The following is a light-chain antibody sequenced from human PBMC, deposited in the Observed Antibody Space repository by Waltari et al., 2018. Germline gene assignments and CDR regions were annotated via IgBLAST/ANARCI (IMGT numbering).Light chain of an antibody. J-gene: IGKJ1*01. CDR1: QNINDW. CDR3: LQYDLHPWT. Sequence: IQITQSPSPVPSSVGHRVPLTCRASQNINDWLAWYQQKPGKAPKLLIHRASTLDSGAPSRFSGSGFGTEFTLTINSLQPDDFSTYYCLQYDLHPWTFGQGTQVQIK. V-gene: IGKV1-5*03. CDR2: RAS.